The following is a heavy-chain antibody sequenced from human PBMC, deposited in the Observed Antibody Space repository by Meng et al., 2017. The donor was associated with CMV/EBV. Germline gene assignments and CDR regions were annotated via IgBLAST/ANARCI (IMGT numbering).Heavy chain of an antibody. V-gene: IGHV4-34*01. CDR1: GGSFSGYY. J-gene: IGHJ5*02. Sequence: GSLRLSCAVYGGSFSGYYWSWIRQPPGKGLEWIGEINHSGSTNYNPSLKSRVTISVDTSKNQFSLKLSSVTAADTAVYYCARDAAYYYDSSGYTDYPWGQGTLVTVSS. CDR2: INHSGST. CDR3: ARDAAYYYDSSGYTDYP. D-gene: IGHD3-22*01.